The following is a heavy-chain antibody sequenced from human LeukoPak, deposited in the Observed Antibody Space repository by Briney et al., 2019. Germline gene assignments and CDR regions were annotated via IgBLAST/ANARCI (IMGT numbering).Heavy chain of an antibody. CDR3: AKDRPPKTYYYDSSGYYYDAFDI. CDR1: GFTFSSYA. V-gene: IGHV3-23*01. J-gene: IGHJ3*02. D-gene: IGHD3-22*01. Sequence: GGSLRLSCAASGFTFSSYAMSWVRQAPGKGLEWVSAISGSGGSTYYADYVKGRCPISRDSSKNTLYLQMNSLRAEDTAVYYCAKDRPPKTYYYDSSGYYYDAFDIWGQGTMVTVSS. CDR2: ISGSGGST.